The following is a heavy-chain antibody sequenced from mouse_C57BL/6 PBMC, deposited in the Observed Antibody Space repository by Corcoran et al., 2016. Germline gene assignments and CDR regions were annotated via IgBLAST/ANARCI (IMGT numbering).Heavy chain of an antibody. V-gene: IGHV1-26*01. Sequence: EVQLQQSGPELVKPGASVKISCKASGYTFTDYYMNWVKQSHGKSLEWIGDINPNNGGTSYNQKFKGKATLTVDKSSSTAYMELRSLTSEDSAVYYCARDSPNYYGSSYDFDYWGQGTTLTVSS. J-gene: IGHJ2*01. CDR3: ARDSPNYYGSSYDFDY. CDR2: INPNNGGT. CDR1: GYTFTDYY. D-gene: IGHD1-1*01.